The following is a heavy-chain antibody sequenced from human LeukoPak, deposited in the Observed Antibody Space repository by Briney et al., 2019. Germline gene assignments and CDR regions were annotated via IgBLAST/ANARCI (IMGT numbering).Heavy chain of an antibody. CDR1: GFTVSTSF. Sequence: PGGSLRLSCAASGFTVSTSFMSWVRQAPGKGLEWVSVIYSGGSTYYADSVKGRFTISRDNSKNTLYRQMNSLRAEDTAVYYCARDGVDYSFDYWGQGTLVTVSS. J-gene: IGHJ4*02. CDR2: IYSGGST. D-gene: IGHD4-11*01. CDR3: ARDGVDYSFDY. V-gene: IGHV3-53*01.